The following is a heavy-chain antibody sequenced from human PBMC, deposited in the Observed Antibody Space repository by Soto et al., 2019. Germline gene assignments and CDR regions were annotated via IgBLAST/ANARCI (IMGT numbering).Heavy chain of an antibody. Sequence: GGSLRLSCAVSGFTFSAFGMHWVRQAPGKGLEWVAIISYDGILKYYADSVKGRFTISRDTSKGALYLQMNSLTPEDTAVYYCAKDHPAYNWNYVGYYYYGMDVWGQGTTVTVSS. CDR2: ISYDGILK. V-gene: IGHV3-30*18. CDR3: AKDHPAYNWNYVGYYYYGMDV. D-gene: IGHD1-7*01. CDR1: GFTFSAFG. J-gene: IGHJ6*02.